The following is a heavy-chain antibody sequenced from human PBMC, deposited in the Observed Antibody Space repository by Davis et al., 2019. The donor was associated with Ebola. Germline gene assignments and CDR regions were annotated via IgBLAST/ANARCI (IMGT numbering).Heavy chain of an antibody. CDR3: ARHLRYCSSTSCFNWFDP. CDR1: GGSINSYY. D-gene: IGHD2-2*01. Sequence: PSETLSLTCSVSGGSINSYYWSWIRQPPGKGLEWIGEINHSGSTNYNPSLKSRVTISVDTSKNQFSLKLSSVTAADTAVYYCARHLRYCSSTSCFNWFDPWGQGTLVTVSS. CDR2: INHSGST. J-gene: IGHJ5*02. V-gene: IGHV4-34*01.